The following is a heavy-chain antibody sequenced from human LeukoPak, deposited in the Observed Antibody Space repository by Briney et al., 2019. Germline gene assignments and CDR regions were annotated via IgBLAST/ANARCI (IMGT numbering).Heavy chain of an antibody. CDR3: TRVGYIDEGIDY. V-gene: IGHV3-7*04. D-gene: IGHD5-24*01. CDR2: IKQDGSKK. J-gene: IGHJ4*02. Sequence: PGGSLRLSCGASGFSFSDYGMNWVRQAPGKGLEWVANIKQDGSKKSYVDSVKGRFTISRDNAKNSLYLQMNSLRAEDTAIYYCTRVGYIDEGIDYWGQGTLVTVSS. CDR1: GFSFSDYG.